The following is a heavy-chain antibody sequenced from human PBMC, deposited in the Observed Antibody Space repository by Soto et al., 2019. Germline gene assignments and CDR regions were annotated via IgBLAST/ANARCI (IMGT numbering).Heavy chain of an antibody. J-gene: IGHJ5*02. CDR1: GGSISRGDYY. CDR2: IYYSGST. D-gene: IGHD2-21*02. CDR3: ASLVVTAHNWFDP. V-gene: IGHV4-30-4*01. Sequence: PSETLSLTCTVSGGSISRGDYYWSWIRQPPGKGLEWIGYIYYSGSTYYNPSLKSRVTISVDTSKNQFSLKLSSVTAADTAVYYCASLVVTAHNWFDPWGQGTLVTVSS.